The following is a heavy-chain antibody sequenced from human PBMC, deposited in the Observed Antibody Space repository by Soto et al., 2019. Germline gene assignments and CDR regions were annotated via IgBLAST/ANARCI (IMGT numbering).Heavy chain of an antibody. J-gene: IGHJ4*02. CDR1: GGSISSGGYY. CDR2: IYYSGST. D-gene: IGHD7-27*01. CDR3: ASNGPINGDSTLDY. V-gene: IGHV4-31*03. Sequence: SETLSLTCTVSGGSISSGGYYWSWIRQHPGKGLEWIGYIYYSGSTYYNPSLKSRVTISVDTSKNQFSLKLSSVTAADTAVYYCASNGPINGDSTLDYWGQGTLVTVSS.